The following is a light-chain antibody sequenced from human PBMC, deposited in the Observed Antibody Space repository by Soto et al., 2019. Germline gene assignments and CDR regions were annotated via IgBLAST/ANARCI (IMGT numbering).Light chain of an antibody. V-gene: IGKV3-15*01. CDR3: QQYNNWPQT. J-gene: IGKJ2*01. CDR2: GAS. Sequence: EIVMTQSPVTLSVSPGERATLSCRASQSVSSKLAWYQQKPGQAPRLLNYGASTRATGIPARFSGSGSGTEFTLSISSLQSEDFAVYYCQQYNNWPQTFGQGTKLEIK. CDR1: QSVSSK.